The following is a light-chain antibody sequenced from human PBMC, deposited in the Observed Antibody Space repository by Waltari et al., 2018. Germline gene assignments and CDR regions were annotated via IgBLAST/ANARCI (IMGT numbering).Light chain of an antibody. J-gene: IGKJ5*01. CDR2: GAS. CDR3: QQYNNRPPIT. V-gene: IGKV3-15*01. CDR1: QNVSSK. Sequence: ETVMTQSPASLSVSPGAGAILSCRASQNVSSKLAWYQQKPGQAPTLLIFGASTRATGIPARFSGSGSGTEFTLTIISLQSEDFAVYDCQQYNNRPPITFGQGTRLEIK.